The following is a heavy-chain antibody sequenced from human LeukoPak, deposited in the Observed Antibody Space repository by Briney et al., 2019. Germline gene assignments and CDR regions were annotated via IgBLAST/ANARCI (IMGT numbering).Heavy chain of an antibody. CDR1: GISLSNYG. V-gene: IGHV3-23*01. J-gene: IGHJ4*02. Sequence: GGSLRLSCAVSGISLSNYGMSWVRQAPGKGLEWVAGISGSGGGANYADSVRGRFTISRDNPKNTLYLQMNRLRAEDTAVYFCAKRGVVIRVILVGFHKEAYYFDSWGQGALVTVSS. CDR3: AKRGVVIRVILVGFHKEAYYFDS. D-gene: IGHD3-22*01. CDR2: ISGSGGGA.